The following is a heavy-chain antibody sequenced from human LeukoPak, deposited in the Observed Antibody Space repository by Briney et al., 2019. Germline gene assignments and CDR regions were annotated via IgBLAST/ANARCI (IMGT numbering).Heavy chain of an antibody. J-gene: IGHJ6*02. CDR2: VSSISSYI. D-gene: IGHD3-10*01. V-gene: IGHV3-21*01. CDR1: GFTSSSYS. CDR3: ARGMVVRGVSYYGMDV. Sequence: PGGSLRLSCAASGFTSSSYSMNWVRQAPGKGLEWVSSVSSISSYIYYADSVKGRFTISRDNAKNSLYLQMNSLRAEDTAVYYCARGMVVRGVSYYGMDVWGQGTTVTVSS.